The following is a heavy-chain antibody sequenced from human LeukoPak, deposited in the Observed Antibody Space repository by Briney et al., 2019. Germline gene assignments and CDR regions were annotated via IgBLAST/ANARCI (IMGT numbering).Heavy chain of an antibody. D-gene: IGHD3-22*01. CDR2: IRYGGSNK. CDR1: GFIFSSYG. V-gene: IGHV3-30*02. J-gene: IGHJ6*03. Sequence: GGSLRLSCAASGFIFSSYGMHWVRQAPGKGLEWVAFIRYGGSNKYYADSVKGRFTISRDNSKNTLYLQMNSLRPEDTAVYYCAKDGYESIGYYYYYYMDVWGKGTTVTISS. CDR3: AKDGYESIGYYYYYYMDV.